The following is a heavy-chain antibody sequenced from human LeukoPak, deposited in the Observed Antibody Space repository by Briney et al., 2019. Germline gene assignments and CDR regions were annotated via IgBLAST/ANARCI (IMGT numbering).Heavy chain of an antibody. D-gene: IGHD3-22*01. CDR3: ARANRRYYYDSSGLGY. CDR1: GYTFIGYY. CDR2: INPNSGGT. J-gene: IGHJ4*02. Sequence: ASVKVSCKASGYTFIGYYMHWVRQAPGQGLEWMGWINPNSGGTNYAQKFQGRVTMTRDTSISTAYMELSRLRPDDTAVYYCARANRRYYYDSSGLGYWGQGTLVTVSS. V-gene: IGHV1-2*02.